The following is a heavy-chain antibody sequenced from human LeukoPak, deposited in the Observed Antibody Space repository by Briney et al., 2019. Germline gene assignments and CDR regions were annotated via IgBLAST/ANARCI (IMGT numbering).Heavy chain of an antibody. CDR1: GYTFTSYY. CDR2: INPSAGST. Sequence: ASVKVSCKASGYTFTSYYMHWVRQAPGQGLEWMGIINPSAGSTAYAQKFQGRVAMTRDTSTSTVYMELSNLRSDDTAVYYCARSALGRGNWFDPWGREPWSPSPQ. V-gene: IGHV1-46*01. D-gene: IGHD3-16*01. CDR3: ARSALGRGNWFDP. J-gene: IGHJ5*02.